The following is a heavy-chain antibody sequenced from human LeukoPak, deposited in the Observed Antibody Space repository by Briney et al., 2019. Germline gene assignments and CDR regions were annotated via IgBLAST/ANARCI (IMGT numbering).Heavy chain of an antibody. CDR1: GGSFSGYY. J-gene: IGHJ3*02. D-gene: IGHD2-15*01. CDR2: INHSGST. V-gene: IGHV4-34*01. Sequence: SETLSLTCAVYGGSFSGYYWSWIRQPLGKGLGWIGEINHSGSTNYNPSLKSRVTISVDTSKNQFSLKLSSVTAADTAVYYCARGYSAFDIWGQGTMVTVSS. CDR3: ARGYSAFDI.